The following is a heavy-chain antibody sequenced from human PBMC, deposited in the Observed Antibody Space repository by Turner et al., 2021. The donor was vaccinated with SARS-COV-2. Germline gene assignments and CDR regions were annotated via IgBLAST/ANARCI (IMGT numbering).Heavy chain of an antibody. CDR3: ATDYGSVGYYFDQ. CDR1: GGSISSSSYY. J-gene: IGHJ4*02. V-gene: IGHV4-39*05. D-gene: IGHD3-10*01. Sequence: QLQLPESGVGLEKASKTPSPTCTVSGGSISSSSYYWCLIRQPPGKGLEWIGSSYYTGSTYYNLSLKSRVSISVDTSKNQSSLKLSFVIAADTAAYYCATDYGSVGYYFDQWGQGTLVTVSS. CDR2: SYYTGST.